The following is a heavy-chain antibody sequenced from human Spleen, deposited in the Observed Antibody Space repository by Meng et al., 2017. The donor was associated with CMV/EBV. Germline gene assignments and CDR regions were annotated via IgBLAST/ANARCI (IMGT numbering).Heavy chain of an antibody. V-gene: IGHV3-74*01. CDR2: INSDGSIT. CDR3: VRDLPPYYDFWSGYLDL. Sequence: GSLRLSCAASGFTFSSYWMHWVRQAPGKGLVWVSLINSDGSITTYADSVKGRFTISRDYAKNTLYVQMNSLRAEDTAVYYCVRDLPPYYDFWSGYLDLWGQGTLVTVSS. CDR1: GFTFSSYW. J-gene: IGHJ5*02. D-gene: IGHD3-3*01.